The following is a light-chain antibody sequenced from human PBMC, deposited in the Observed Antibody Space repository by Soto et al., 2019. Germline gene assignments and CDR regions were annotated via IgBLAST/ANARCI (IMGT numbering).Light chain of an antibody. V-gene: IGKV3-11*01. Sequence: EIVLTQSPGTLSVSQGEEATLSCRASQSVSSNLTWYQHKPGQAPRLLIYGASTRATGVPARFSGSGSGTDFTLTISSLEPEDFAVYYCQQRSNWPPTFGQGTKVDIK. CDR2: GAS. CDR1: QSVSSN. CDR3: QQRSNWPPT. J-gene: IGKJ1*01.